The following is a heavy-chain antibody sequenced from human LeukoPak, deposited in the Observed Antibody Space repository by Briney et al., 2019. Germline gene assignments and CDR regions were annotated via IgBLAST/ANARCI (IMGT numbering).Heavy chain of an antibody. J-gene: IGHJ6*04. CDR2: IYYSGST. CDR1: GGSISSYY. CDR3: AREFYDILTGYYYGMDV. D-gene: IGHD3-9*01. Sequence: PSETLSLTCTVSGGSISSYYWSWIRQPPGKGLEWIAYIYYSGSTNYNPSLKSRVTISVDTSKNQFSLKLSSVTAADTAVYYCAREFYDILTGYYYGMDVWGKGTTVTVSS. V-gene: IGHV4-59*01.